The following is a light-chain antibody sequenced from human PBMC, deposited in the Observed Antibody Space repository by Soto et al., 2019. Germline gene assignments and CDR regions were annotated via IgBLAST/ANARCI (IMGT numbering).Light chain of an antibody. V-gene: IGKV3-15*01. Sequence: EKVMTQSPVTLSVSPGERATLSCRASQSVSSDLAWYQQKRGQAPRLLIYGASTRATGIPARFSGSGSGTEFTLTISSLQSEDFPVYYCQQYNNWPRTFGQGTKLEIK. CDR3: QQYNNWPRT. J-gene: IGKJ1*01. CDR1: QSVSSD. CDR2: GAS.